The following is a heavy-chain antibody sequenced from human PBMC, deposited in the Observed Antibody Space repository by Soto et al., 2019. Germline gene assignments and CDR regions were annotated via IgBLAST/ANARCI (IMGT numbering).Heavy chain of an antibody. CDR3: AKGYCSGGSCGVAFDI. V-gene: IGHV3-23*01. D-gene: IGHD2-15*01. CDR2: FSGSGGST. CDR1: GFTFSSYA. Sequence: EVQLLESGGGLVQPGGSLRLSCAASGFTFSSYAMNWVRQAPGKGLEWVSSFSGSGGSTFYADSVQGRFTISRDNSKYTLYLQMDSLRAEDTAVYYCAKGYCSGGSCGVAFDIWGQGTRVTVSS. J-gene: IGHJ3*02.